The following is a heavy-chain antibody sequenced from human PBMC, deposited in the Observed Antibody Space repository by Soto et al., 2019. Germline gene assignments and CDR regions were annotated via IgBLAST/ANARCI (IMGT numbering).Heavy chain of an antibody. J-gene: IGHJ6*03. V-gene: IGHV3-48*01. CDR3: ARDVVDCSGGSCYSYYYYYMDV. D-gene: IGHD2-15*01. CDR2: ISSSSSTI. CDR1: GFTFSSYS. Sequence: GGSLRLSCAASGFTFSSYSMNWVRQAPGKGLEWVSYISSSSSTIYYADSVKGRFTISRDNAKNSLYLQMNSLRAEDTAVYYCARDVVDCSGGSCYSYYYYYMDVWGKGTTVTVSS.